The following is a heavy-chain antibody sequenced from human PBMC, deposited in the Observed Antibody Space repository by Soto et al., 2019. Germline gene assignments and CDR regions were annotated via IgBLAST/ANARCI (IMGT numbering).Heavy chain of an antibody. CDR1: GFTFSSYW. CDR2: IKQDGSEK. J-gene: IGHJ4*02. V-gene: IGHV3-7*03. D-gene: IGHD6-13*01. Sequence: EVQLVESGGGLVQPGGSLRLSCAASGFTFSSYWMSWVRQVPGKGLEWVANIKQDGSEKYYVDSVKGRFTISRDNAKNSLYLQMNSLRAEDTAVYYCAREGFSSSHDVDYWGQGTLVTVSS. CDR3: AREGFSSSHDVDY.